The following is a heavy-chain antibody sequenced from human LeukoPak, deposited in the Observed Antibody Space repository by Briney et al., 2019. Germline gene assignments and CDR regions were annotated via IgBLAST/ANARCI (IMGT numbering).Heavy chain of an antibody. CDR2: IYYSGSN. V-gene: IGHV4-59*01. J-gene: IGHJ3*02. D-gene: IGHD2-2*01. CDR3: ARAYCSSTSCSVGAFDS. Sequence: PSETLSLTCTVSAGSISSYYWSWLRHPPGKGLEWIGYIYYSGSNNYNPSHKSRVTRSVDTSKNQFSMKLSSVTAADTAVYYCARAYCSSTSCSVGAFDSWGQGTMVTVSS. CDR1: AGSISSYY.